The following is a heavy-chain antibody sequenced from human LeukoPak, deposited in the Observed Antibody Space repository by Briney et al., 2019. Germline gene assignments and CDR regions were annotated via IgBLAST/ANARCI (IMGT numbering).Heavy chain of an antibody. D-gene: IGHD6-19*01. CDR1: GGSISSYY. CDR3: ARRRVAGTHFDY. CDR2: IYYSGST. V-gene: IGHV4-59*08. Sequence: PSETLSLTCTVPGGSISSYYWSWIRQPPGKGLEWIGYIYYSGSTNYNPSLKSRVTISVDTSKNQFSLKLSSVTAADTAVYYCARRRVAGTHFDYWGQGTLVTVSS. J-gene: IGHJ4*02.